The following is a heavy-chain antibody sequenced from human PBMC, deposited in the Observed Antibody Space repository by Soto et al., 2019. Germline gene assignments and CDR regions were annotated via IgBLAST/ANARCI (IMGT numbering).Heavy chain of an antibody. J-gene: IGHJ6*02. CDR1: GVTVSSNY. V-gene: IGHV3-53*01. CDR3: ARDYSSSRYYGMDV. CDR2: VYSGGSA. Sequence: ADSGVTVSSNYMSWVRQAPGKGLEWVSVVYSGGSAYYADSVKGRFTISRDNSKNTLYLQMNSLRAEDTAVYYCARDYSSSRYYGMDVWGQGTTVTVSS. D-gene: IGHD3-22*01.